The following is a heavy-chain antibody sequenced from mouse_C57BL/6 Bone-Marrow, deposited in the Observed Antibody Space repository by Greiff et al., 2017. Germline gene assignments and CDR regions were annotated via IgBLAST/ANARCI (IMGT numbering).Heavy chain of an antibody. V-gene: IGHV1-55*01. CDR3: ARPYYSNYWYFDV. CDR1: GYTFTSYW. J-gene: IGHJ1*03. D-gene: IGHD2-5*01. Sequence: QVQLKQPGAELVKPGASVKMSCKASGYTFTSYWITWVKPRPGQGLEWIGDIYPGSGSTNYTEKFKSKATLTVDTSSSTAYMQLSSLTSEDSAVYYCARPYYSNYWYFDVWGTGTTVTVSS. CDR2: IYPGSGST.